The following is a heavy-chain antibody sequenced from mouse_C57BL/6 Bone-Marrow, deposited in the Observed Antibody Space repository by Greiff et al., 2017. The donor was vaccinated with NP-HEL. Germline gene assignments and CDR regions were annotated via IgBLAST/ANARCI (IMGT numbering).Heavy chain of an antibody. D-gene: IGHD1-1*01. Sequence: EVKLVESGGGLVKPGGSLKLSCAASGFTFSSYTMSWVRQTPEKRLEWVATISGGGGNTYYPDSVKGRFTIYRDNAQNNLYLQMSSLRYEDTALYYCARHGSSYPWFAYWGQGTLVTVSA. CDR2: ISGGGGNT. CDR1: GFTFSSYT. J-gene: IGHJ3*01. CDR3: ARHGSSYPWFAY. V-gene: IGHV5-9*01.